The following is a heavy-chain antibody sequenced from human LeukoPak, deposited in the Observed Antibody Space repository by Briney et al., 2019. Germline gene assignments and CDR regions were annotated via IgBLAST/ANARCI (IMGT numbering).Heavy chain of an antibody. CDR1: GGSISSTSHY. CDR2: IYISGST. Sequence: SETLSLTCTVSGGSISSTSHYWSWIRQPAGKGLEWIGRIYISGSTNYNPSLKIRVTISVDTSKNQFSLKLSSVTAADTAVYYCARDQPISDAFDIWGQGTMVTVSS. CDR3: ARDQPISDAFDI. D-gene: IGHD3-3*01. J-gene: IGHJ3*02. V-gene: IGHV4-61*02.